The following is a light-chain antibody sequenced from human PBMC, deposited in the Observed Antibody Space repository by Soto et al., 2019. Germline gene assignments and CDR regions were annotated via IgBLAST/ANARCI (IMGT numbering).Light chain of an antibody. CDR3: QKYNDWPWT. CDR2: EAS. J-gene: IGKJ1*01. V-gene: IGKV3-15*01. CDR1: QNIGSY. Sequence: LCSSPGARRTLXCRASQNIGSYVAWYQQKAGQAPRLLIYEASIRATGIPARFSGSGSGTEFTLTISSLQSEDFAVYYCQKYNDWPWTFGQGTKLDI.